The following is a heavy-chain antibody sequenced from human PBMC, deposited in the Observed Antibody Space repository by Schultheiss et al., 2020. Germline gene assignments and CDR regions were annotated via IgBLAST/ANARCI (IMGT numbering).Heavy chain of an antibody. CDR3: AREGCSGGGCYRRYYFDY. D-gene: IGHD2-15*01. CDR1: GFTFSDYY. CDR2: TSSGGLTI. Sequence: GESLKISCAASGFTFSDYYMHWIRQAPGKGLEWISYTSSGGLTIYYADSVKGRFTISRDNAKNSLYLQMNSLRAEDTAVYYCAREGCSGGGCYRRYYFDYWGQGTLVTVSS. V-gene: IGHV3-11*01. J-gene: IGHJ4*02.